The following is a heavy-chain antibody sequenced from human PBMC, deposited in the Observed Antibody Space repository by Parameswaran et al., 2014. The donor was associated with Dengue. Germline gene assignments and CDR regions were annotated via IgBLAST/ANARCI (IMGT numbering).Heavy chain of an antibody. J-gene: IGHJ6*02. CDR2: IKSKTDGGTT. CDR3: TSPIPYYYGMDV. Sequence: WIRQPPGKGLEWVGRIKSKTDGGTTDYAAPVKGRFTISRDDSKNTLYLQMNSLKTEDTAVYYCTSPIPYYYGMDVWGQGTTVTVSS. V-gene: IGHV3-15*01.